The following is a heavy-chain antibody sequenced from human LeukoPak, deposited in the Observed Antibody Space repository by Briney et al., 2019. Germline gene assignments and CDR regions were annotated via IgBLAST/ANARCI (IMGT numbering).Heavy chain of an antibody. J-gene: IGHJ4*02. CDR2: IKQDGSEK. CDR1: GFIFSNYW. Sequence: GGSLRLSCEVSGFIFSNYWMSWVRQAPGKGLEWVANIKQDGSEKYYVDSVKGRSTISRDNAKNSLSLQMNSLRAEDTAVYYCAKKMSITAASQVDYWGQGTLVTVSS. V-gene: IGHV3-7*03. D-gene: IGHD1-20*01. CDR3: AKKMSITAASQVDY.